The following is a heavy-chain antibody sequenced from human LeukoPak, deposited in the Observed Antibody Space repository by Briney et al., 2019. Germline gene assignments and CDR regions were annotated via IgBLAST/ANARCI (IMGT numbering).Heavy chain of an antibody. CDR2: ITSNGDNT. Sequence: GGSLRLYCAASGFTFSTYAMHWVRQAPGKGLEYVSSITSNGDNTFYANSVKGRFTISRDNSKNTLYLQMGSLRAEDMAVYYCARDRSGSGDYWGQGTLVTVSS. V-gene: IGHV3-64*01. J-gene: IGHJ4*02. CDR3: ARDRSGSGDY. D-gene: IGHD2-15*01. CDR1: GFTFSTYA.